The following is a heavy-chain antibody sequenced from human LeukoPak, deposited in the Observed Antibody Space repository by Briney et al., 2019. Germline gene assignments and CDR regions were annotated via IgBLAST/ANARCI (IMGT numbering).Heavy chain of an antibody. D-gene: IGHD4-23*01. CDR1: GYTFTSYD. J-gene: IGHJ4*02. CDR3: ARDFYGGNPGPY. V-gene: IGHV1-8*01. CDR2: MNPNSGNT. Sequence: GASVKVSCKASGYTFTSYDINWVRQATGQGLEWMGWMNPNSGNTGYAQKLQGRVTMTTDTSTSTAYMELRSLRSDDTAVYYCARDFYGGNPGPYWGQGTLVTVSS.